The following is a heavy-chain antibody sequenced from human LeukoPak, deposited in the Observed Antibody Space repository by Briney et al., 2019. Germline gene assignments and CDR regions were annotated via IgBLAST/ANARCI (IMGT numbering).Heavy chain of an antibody. Sequence: SETLSLTCAVSGYSISSGYYWGWIRQPPGKGLEWIGSIYHSGSTYYNPSLKSRVTISVDTSKNQFSLKLSSATAADTAVYYCAGRNYYYDSSAYAFDIWGQGTMVTVSS. J-gene: IGHJ3*02. CDR2: IYHSGST. D-gene: IGHD3-22*01. V-gene: IGHV4-38-2*01. CDR3: AGRNYYYDSSAYAFDI. CDR1: GYSISSGYY.